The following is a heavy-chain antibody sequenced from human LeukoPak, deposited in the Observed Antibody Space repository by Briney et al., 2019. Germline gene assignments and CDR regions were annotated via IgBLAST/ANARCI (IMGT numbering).Heavy chain of an antibody. Sequence: PSETLSLTCTVSGGSISSYYWSWIRQPPGQRLEWIGYIYFSGSTNYNPSLESRVSISLDTSKNQFSLKLTSVTAADTTIYYCARFFGGSFGDYVDSWGQGTLVTVSS. CDR1: GGSISSYY. D-gene: IGHD1-26*01. CDR3: ARFFGGSFGDYVDS. J-gene: IGHJ4*02. V-gene: IGHV4-59*01. CDR2: IYFSGST.